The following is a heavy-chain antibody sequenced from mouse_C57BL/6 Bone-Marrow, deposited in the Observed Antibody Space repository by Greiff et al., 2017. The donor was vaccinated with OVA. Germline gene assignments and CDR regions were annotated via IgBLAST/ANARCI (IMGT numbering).Heavy chain of an antibody. D-gene: IGHD4-1*01. CDR1: GYTFTSYW. J-gene: IGHJ2*01. V-gene: IGHV1-69*01. CDR2: IDPSDSYT. CDR3: ASSNWDVDD. Sequence: QVQLQQSGAELVMPGASVKLSCKASGYTFTSYWMHWVKQRPGQGLEWIGEIDPSDSYTNYNQKFKGKSTLTVDKSSSTAYMQLSSLTSEDSAVYYCASSNWDVDDWGQGTTLTVSS.